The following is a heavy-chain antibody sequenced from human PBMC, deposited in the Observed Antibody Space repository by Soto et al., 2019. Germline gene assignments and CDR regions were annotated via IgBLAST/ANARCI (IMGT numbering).Heavy chain of an antibody. V-gene: IGHV1-18*01. J-gene: IGHJ4*02. CDR1: GYTFTSYG. D-gene: IGHD6-19*01. CDR3: ARDLAVGLVDY. Sequence: QVQLVQSGAEVKKPGASVKVSCKASGYTFTSYGISWVRQAPGQGLEWMGWISAYNGNTKSAQKLKGRXTXTXXTATSTAYMELRSLRSDDTAVYYCARDLAVGLVDYWGQGTLVTVSS. CDR2: ISAYNGNT.